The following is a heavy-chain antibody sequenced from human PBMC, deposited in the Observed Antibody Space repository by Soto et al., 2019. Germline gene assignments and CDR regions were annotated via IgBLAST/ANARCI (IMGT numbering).Heavy chain of an antibody. Sequence: WGSLLLSCAASEFTFTSYSMTWVRQAPGKGLEWASSISSTTNYIYYGDSMKGRFTISRDNAKNSLYLEMNSLRAEDTAVYYCARESEDLPSNFDYWGQGTMVTVSS. CDR1: EFTFTSYS. J-gene: IGHJ4*02. CDR3: ARESEDLPSNFDY. V-gene: IGHV3-21*06. CDR2: ISSTTNYI.